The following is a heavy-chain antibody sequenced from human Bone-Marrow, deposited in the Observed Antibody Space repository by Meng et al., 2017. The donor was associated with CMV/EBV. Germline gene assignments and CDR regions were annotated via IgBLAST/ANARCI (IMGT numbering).Heavy chain of an antibody. CDR2: IYYSGST. CDR1: Y. J-gene: IGHJ4*02. CDR3: ARELGSYEQYYFDY. V-gene: IGHV4-30-4*08. D-gene: IGHD5-12*01. Sequence: YMNWIRQPPGKGLEWIGYIYYSGSTYYNPSLKSRVTISVDTSKNQFSLKLSSVTAADTAVYYCARELGSYEQYYFDYWGQGTLVTVSS.